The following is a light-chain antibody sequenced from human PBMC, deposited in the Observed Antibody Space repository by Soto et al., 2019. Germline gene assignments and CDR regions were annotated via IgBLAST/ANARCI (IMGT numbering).Light chain of an antibody. V-gene: IGKV3-20*01. CDR2: GAS. J-gene: IGKJ5*01. Sequence: ENVLTHSPGTLSLSPVERSTLSFRASQSVISTYLAWYQQKPGQAPRLLIYGASSRATGIPDRFSGSGSGTDFTLTISRLEPEDFAVYYCQQYGSSPITFGQGTRLEIK. CDR3: QQYGSSPIT. CDR1: QSVISTY.